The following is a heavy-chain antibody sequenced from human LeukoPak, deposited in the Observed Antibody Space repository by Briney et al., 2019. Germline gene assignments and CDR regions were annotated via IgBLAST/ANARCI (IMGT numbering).Heavy chain of an antibody. Sequence: GGSLRLSCAATGFTYSSYAMNWVRQAPGKRLEWVSGISGGGGNTYYADSVKGRFTISRDNSKNMLYLEMNSLGTEDTAVYYCAKGGRGSGSYNYFDKWGQGTLVTVSS. V-gene: IGHV3-23*01. CDR3: AKGGRGSGSYNYFDK. D-gene: IGHD3-10*01. CDR1: GFTYSSYA. CDR2: ISGGGGNT. J-gene: IGHJ4*02.